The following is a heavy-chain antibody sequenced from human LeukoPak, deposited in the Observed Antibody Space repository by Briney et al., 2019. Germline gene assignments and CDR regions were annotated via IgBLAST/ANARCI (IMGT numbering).Heavy chain of an antibody. J-gene: IGHJ4*02. CDR1: GFTFSRYA. CDR3: ARVGWKMVRGYYFDY. CDR2: ITSSSSAI. D-gene: IGHD3-10*01. V-gene: IGHV3-48*01. Sequence: GGSLRLSCGGAGFTFSRYALSWVRQVPGKGLEWVSYITSSSSAIYYADSVKGRFTISRDNSKNTLYLQMNSLRAEDTAVYYCARVGWKMVRGYYFDYWGQGTLVTVSS.